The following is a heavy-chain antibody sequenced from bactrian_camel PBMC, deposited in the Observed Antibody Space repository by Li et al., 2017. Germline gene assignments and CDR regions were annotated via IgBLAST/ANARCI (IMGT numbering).Heavy chain of an antibody. CDR2: IDTDGPR. J-gene: IGHJ4*01. D-gene: IGHD3*01. V-gene: IGHV3S53*01. Sequence: HVQLVESGGGSVQSGGSLKLSCAASGMKISNKCLGWFRQAPGKEREGVAAIDTDGPRSYADSVEGRFTISQDNAKNMLYLQMNSLKPEDTAMYYCAVRWTYDSCAGSSSRYTYWGQGTQVTVS. CDR3: AVRWTYDSCAGSSSRYTY. CDR1: GMKISNKC.